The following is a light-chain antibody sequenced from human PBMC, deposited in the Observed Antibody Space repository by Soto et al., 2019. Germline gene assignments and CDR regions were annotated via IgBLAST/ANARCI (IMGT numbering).Light chain of an antibody. V-gene: IGKV3D-15*01. CDR3: QQHNQWPIT. Sequence: EIVLTQSPVTLSLSPWETASLSCRASQSAGNFLAWYQQKPGQAPRLLIYYISTRATGIPARFSGSGSGTEFTLTINSLQSEDSAVYYCQQHNQWPITFGQGTRLEIK. J-gene: IGKJ5*01. CDR2: YIS. CDR1: QSAGNF.